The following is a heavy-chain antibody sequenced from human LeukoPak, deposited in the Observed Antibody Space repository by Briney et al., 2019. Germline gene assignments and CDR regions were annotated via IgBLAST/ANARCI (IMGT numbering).Heavy chain of an antibody. V-gene: IGHV4-4*02. CDR2: VNLQGST. J-gene: IGHJ4*02. CDR1: GGSITSTNY. D-gene: IGHD3-16*01. CDR3: AREGGPYRPLDY. Sequence: SGTLSLTCGVSGGSITSTNYWTWVRQPPGKGLEWIGEVNLQGSTNYNPSLMGRVAISVDTSESHVSLQLTSVTAADTAVYYCAREGGPYRPLDYSGQGTLVTVS.